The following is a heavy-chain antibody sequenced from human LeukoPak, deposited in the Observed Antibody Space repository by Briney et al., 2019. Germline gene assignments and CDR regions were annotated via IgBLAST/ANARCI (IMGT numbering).Heavy chain of an antibody. CDR2: INPYNGYT. CDR1: GYTFTDHF. Sequence: GASVKVPCKSSGYTFTDHFIHWVRQAPGQGLEWVGEINPYNGYTKYAWRLQGRVTMTRDTSISTAFMEVSRLTSDDTAVYYCARDYSLNDFDYWGQGTLVTVAS. V-gene: IGHV1-2*02. D-gene: IGHD1-1*01. J-gene: IGHJ4*02. CDR3: ARDYSLNDFDY.